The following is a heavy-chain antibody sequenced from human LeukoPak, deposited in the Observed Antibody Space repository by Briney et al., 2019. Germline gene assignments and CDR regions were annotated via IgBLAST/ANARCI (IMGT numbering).Heavy chain of an antibody. CDR2: ISISSSTI. J-gene: IGHJ5*02. CDR1: AFSFSNYN. D-gene: IGHD5-18*01. Sequence: GGSLRLSCVGSAFSFSNYNMHWVRQAPGKGLEWVSYISISSSTIYYADSVKGRFTIPRDNAKNSLYLQMNNLGAGDTAVYYCARDVGYRSWFDPWGQGTLVTVSS. V-gene: IGHV3-48*01. CDR3: ARDVGYRSWFDP.